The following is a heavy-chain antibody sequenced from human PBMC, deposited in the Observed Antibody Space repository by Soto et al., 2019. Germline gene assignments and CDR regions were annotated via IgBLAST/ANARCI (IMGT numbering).Heavy chain of an antibody. Sequence: EVQLVESGGGLVQPGGSLRLSCAASGFTFSSYDMHWVRQAKGKGLEWVSAIGTAGDTYYPGSVKGRFTISRENAKNSLYLQMNSLRAGDTAVYYCAMSPPGGYHYYYGLDVWGQGTTVTVSS. CDR3: AMSPPGGYHYYYGLDV. V-gene: IGHV3-13*04. CDR1: GFTFSSYD. D-gene: IGHD3-22*01. CDR2: IGTAGDT. J-gene: IGHJ6*02.